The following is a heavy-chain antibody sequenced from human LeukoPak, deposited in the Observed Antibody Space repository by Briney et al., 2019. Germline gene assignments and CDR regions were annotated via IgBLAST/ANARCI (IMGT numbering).Heavy chain of an antibody. CDR3: TKWSGFGND. V-gene: IGHV3-23*01. CDR1: AFTFSNYA. D-gene: IGHD3-10*01. Sequence: GGSLRLSCAASAFTFSNYAMSWVRQAPGKGLEWVSTLSATVSDGGPYYADSVKGRFTISRDNSRNTLYLEMNSLRAEDTAVYYCTKWSGFGNDWGQGTLVTVSS. J-gene: IGHJ4*02. CDR2: LSATVSDGGP.